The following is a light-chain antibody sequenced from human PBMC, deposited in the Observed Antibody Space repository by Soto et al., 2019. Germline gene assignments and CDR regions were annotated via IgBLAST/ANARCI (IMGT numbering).Light chain of an antibody. J-gene: IGKJ1*01. CDR3: QQYNNWPRT. CDR2: GAS. V-gene: IGKV3-15*01. CDR1: QSVSSN. Sequence: DIVLTQSPGTLSLSPGERATLSCRASQSVSSNLAWYQQKPGEPPRLLIYGASTGATGIPARFSGSGSGTEFNLTIGSLQSEDFALYYCQQYNNWPRTLGQGTKV.